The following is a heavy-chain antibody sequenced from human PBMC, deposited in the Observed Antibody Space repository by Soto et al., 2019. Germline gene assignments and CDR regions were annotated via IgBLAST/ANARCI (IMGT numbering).Heavy chain of an antibody. CDR2: ISGSGGST. J-gene: IGHJ4*02. CDR1: GFTFSNYA. V-gene: IGHV3-23*01. D-gene: IGHD2-21*02. Sequence: GGSLRLSCEASGFTFSNYAMSWVRQAPGKGLDWVSTISGSGGSTYYADYVKDRFTISRDNSKNTLYLQMNSMRAEDTAVYYCAKGLCGDCYYYFDYWGQGT. CDR3: AKGLCGDCYYYFDY.